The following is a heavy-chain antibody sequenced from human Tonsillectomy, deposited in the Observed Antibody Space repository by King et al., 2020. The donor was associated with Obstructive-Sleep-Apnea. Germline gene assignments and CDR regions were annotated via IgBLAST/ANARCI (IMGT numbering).Heavy chain of an antibody. CDR2: IDPSASST. Sequence: QLVQSGAEVKKPGESLMISCKVSVYSFTSYCLSCFRQMPGTGLECMGRIDPSASSTNYSPPFQGHDTISANKSISTAYLQWSSLKASDTAMYYCARPGATPYYFDYWGQGTLVTVSS. CDR3: ARPGATPYYFDY. D-gene: IGHD1-26*01. V-gene: IGHV5-10-1*01. J-gene: IGHJ4*02. CDR1: VYSFTSYC.